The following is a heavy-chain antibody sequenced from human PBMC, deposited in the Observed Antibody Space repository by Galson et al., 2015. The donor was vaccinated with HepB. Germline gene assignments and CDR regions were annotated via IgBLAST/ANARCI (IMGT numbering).Heavy chain of an antibody. CDR3: ARGHPSNWYLLDN. D-gene: IGHD6-13*01. J-gene: IGHJ4*02. CDR1: GFALSSYG. Sequence: SLRLSCAASGFALSSYGMTWVRQAPGKGLEWVSSMSAGTTYFPESMKGRFTISRDSSKNTLYLQMSSLTNEDTAVYYCARGHPSNWYLLDNWGQGTLVTVSS. V-gene: IGHV3-23*01. CDR2: MSAGTT.